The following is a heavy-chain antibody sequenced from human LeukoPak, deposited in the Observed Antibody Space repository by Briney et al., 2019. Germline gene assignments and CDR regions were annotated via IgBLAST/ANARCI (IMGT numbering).Heavy chain of an antibody. CDR2: STEGSGTT. V-gene: IGHV3-23*01. CDR1: GINLRSYA. Sequence: PGGSLRLSCAVSGINLRSYAMNWVRQAPGKGLEWVSGSTEGSGTTYYADSVKGRFTISRDYSKNTLYLQMNGLRAEDTAVYYCAKGLVGDDYWGQGTLVTVSS. J-gene: IGHJ4*02. D-gene: IGHD2-2*01. CDR3: AKGLVGDDY.